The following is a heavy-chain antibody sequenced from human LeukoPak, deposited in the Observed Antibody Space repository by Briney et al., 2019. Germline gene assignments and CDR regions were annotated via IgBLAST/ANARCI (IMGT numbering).Heavy chain of an antibody. CDR2: IDPNNGDT. Sequence: WASVKVSCKASGYTVTSLYMHWVRQAPGQGLEWMGLIDPNNGDTYSSPKFRARVTMTRDTSTNTVYMDLNSLTSEDTAVYYCARDSYERKFDYWGQGTPVAVSS. CDR3: ARDSYERKFDY. D-gene: IGHD5-18*01. J-gene: IGHJ4*02. V-gene: IGHV1-2*02. CDR1: GYTVTSLY.